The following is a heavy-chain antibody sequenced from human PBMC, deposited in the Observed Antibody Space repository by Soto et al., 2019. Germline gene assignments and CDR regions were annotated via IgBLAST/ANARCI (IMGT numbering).Heavy chain of an antibody. CDR1: GYTFTSYY. CDR3: ARGGDIVRMVYANMAEYNWCDP. D-gene: IGHD2-8*01. CDR2: INPSGGST. Sequence: QVQLVQSGAEVKKPGASVKVSCEASGYTFTSYYMHWVRQAPGQGLEWMGIINPSGGSTSYAQKFQGRVTMTRDTSTSTVYMELSSLRSEDTAVYYCARGGDIVRMVYANMAEYNWCDPWGQGTLVTVSS. J-gene: IGHJ5*02. V-gene: IGHV1-46*01.